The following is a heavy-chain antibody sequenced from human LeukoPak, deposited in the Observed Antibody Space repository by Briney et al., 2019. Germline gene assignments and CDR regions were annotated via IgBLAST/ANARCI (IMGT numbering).Heavy chain of an antibody. V-gene: IGHV4-34*01. CDR2: INHSGST. CDR3: ARGQLCGGAYSCYLNWFDP. D-gene: IGHD2-15*01. Sequence: SETLSLTCAVYGGSFSGYYWSWIRRPPGKGLEWIGEINHSGSTNYNPSLKSRVTISVDTSKNQFSLKLSSVTAADTAVYYCARGQLCGGAYSCYLNWFDPWGQGTLVTVSS. CDR1: GGSFSGYY. J-gene: IGHJ5*02.